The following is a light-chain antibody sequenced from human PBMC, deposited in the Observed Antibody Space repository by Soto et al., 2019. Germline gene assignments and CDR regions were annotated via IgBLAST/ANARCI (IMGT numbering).Light chain of an antibody. CDR1: ESVSRN. Sequence: EIVMTQSPATLSMSPGERATLSCRASESVSRNLAWYQQKPAQAPRLLIYDASTRAAGIPARFSGSGSGTEFTLTITSLQSEDFAVYYCQQYDNWPPFTFGQGTKVEIK. CDR2: DAS. CDR3: QQYDNWPPFT. J-gene: IGKJ2*01. V-gene: IGKV3-15*01.